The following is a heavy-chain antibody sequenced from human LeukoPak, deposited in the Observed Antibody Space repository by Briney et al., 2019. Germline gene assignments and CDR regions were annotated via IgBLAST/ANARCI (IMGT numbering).Heavy chain of an antibody. CDR1: GASISSGSNY. J-gene: IGHJ5*02. D-gene: IGHD4-17*01. Sequence: SETLSLTRSVSGASISSGSNYWGWIRQPPGKTLEWIGSIYSSGSTYYNPSLKSRVIIIIDTPKNHFSLTLSSVTAADTAVYYCAKGLRSSDAWGQGTLVTVSS. V-gene: IGHV4-39*07. CDR3: AKGLRSSDA. CDR2: IYSSGST.